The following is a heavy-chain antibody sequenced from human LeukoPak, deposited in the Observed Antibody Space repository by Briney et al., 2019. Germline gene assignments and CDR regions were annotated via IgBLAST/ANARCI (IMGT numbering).Heavy chain of an antibody. D-gene: IGHD3-10*01. Sequence: GSLRLSCAASGFTFSSYSMNWVRQPPGKGLEWIGNIYHSGSTSYNPSLKSRVTISVDTSKNQFYLKLRSVTAADTAVYYCARLFYYGSGIADYWGQGTLVTVSS. J-gene: IGHJ4*02. CDR1: GFTFSSYS. CDR2: IYHSGST. V-gene: IGHV4-38-2*01. CDR3: ARLFYYGSGIADY.